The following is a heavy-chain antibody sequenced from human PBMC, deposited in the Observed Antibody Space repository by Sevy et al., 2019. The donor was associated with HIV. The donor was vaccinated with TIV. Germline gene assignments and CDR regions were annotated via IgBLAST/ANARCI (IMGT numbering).Heavy chain of an antibody. CDR1: GGSFSTYS. J-gene: IGHJ3*02. CDR3: AREKGTVTILSAFDI. CDR2: IYDSGHT. V-gene: IGHV4-59*01. D-gene: IGHD4-17*01. Sequence: SETLSLTCTVSGGSFSTYSRNWIRQSPGKGLEWIGYIYDSGHTNYNPSLKSRVTISVDTSKNQFSLKLNSVTAADTAVYYCAREKGTVTILSAFDIWGQGTRVTVSS.